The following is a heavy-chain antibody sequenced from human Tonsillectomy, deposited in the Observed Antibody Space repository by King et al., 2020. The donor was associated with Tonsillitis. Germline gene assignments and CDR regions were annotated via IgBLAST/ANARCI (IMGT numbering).Heavy chain of an antibody. CDR1: GFTFDDYG. V-gene: IGHV3-20*04. Sequence: VQLVESGGGVVRPGGSLRLSCAASGFTFDDYGMNWVRQAPGKGLEWVSGINWNGGATSYVDSVKGRFTVSRDNAKNSLYLQMNSLRAEDTALYYCAGGPNARGGGWHFDFWGQGTLVTVSS. D-gene: IGHD6-19*01. CDR2: INWNGGAT. J-gene: IGHJ4*02. CDR3: AGGPNARGGGWHFDF.